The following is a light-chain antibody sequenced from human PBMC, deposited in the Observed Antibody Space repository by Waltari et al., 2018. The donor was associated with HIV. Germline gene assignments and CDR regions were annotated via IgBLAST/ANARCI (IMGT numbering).Light chain of an antibody. V-gene: IGKV3-11*01. Sequence: EIVLTQSPATLSLSPGDSATLSCRASQTISGYLAWYQQRPGQAPRLLLYEASNRAAGIPARFNGGGSGTDFTLTISSLEAEDSAVYYCQERTNWPQYTFGQGTKLEIK. J-gene: IGKJ2*01. CDR3: QERTNWPQYT. CDR2: EAS. CDR1: QTISGY.